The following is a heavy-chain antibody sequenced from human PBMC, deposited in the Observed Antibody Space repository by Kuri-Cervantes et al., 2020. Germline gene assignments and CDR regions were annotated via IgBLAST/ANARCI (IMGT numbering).Heavy chain of an antibody. D-gene: IGHD3-10*01. CDR3: ARGITMVRGRPPRFDY. CDR2: INHSGTT. J-gene: IGHJ4*02. Sequence: SETLSLTCTVSGGSINNYYWSWIRLPPGKGLEWIGEINHSGTTNCNPSLRSRVTISVDTSKNQFSLKLSSVTAADTAVYYCARGITMVRGRPPRFDYWGQGTLVTVSS. CDR1: GGSINNYY. V-gene: IGHV4-34*01.